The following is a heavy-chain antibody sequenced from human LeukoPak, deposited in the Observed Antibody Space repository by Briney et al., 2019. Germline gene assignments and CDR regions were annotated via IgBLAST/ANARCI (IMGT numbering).Heavy chain of an antibody. CDR3: ARCSLGTGTTRYIPGRDGICYFDY. CDR2: IYSGGST. CDR1: GFTVSSNY. V-gene: IGHV3-53*01. D-gene: IGHD1-7*01. Sequence: GGSLRLSCAASGFTVSSNYMSWVRQAPGKGLEWVSVIYSGGSTYYADSVKGRFTISRDNAKNSLYLQMNSLRAEDTAVYYCARCSLGTGTTRYIPGRDGICYFDYWGQGTLVTVSS. J-gene: IGHJ4*02.